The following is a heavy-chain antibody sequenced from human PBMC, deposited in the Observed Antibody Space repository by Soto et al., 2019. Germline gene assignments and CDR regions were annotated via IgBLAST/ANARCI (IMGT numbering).Heavy chain of an antibody. CDR2: TYFRSKWYN. D-gene: IGHD2-15*01. J-gene: IGHJ5*02. Sequence: SQTLSLTCAISGDSVSSNTASWNWIRQSPSRGLEWLGRTYFRSKWYNDYAVSVKSRIIINPDTSNNQFSLQLNSVTPEDTAVYFCAKGDNLGPKTGYSFDPWGQGIMVTVSS. CDR1: GDSVSSNTAS. V-gene: IGHV6-1*01. CDR3: AKGDNLGPKTGYSFDP.